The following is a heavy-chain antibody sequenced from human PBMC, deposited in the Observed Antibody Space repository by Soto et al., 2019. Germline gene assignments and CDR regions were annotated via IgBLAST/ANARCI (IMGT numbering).Heavy chain of an antibody. Sequence: QLQLQESGPGLVKPSETLSLTCTVSGGSIRSSTYYWGWIRQPPGKGLAWIGSIYYSGSTYYNPSLKSRVIRSVDTSNNHFSLRLGSLTAADTAVYYWANSYGDYVSYWGQGTLVTVAS. J-gene: IGHJ4*02. CDR1: GGSIRSSTYY. CDR2: IYYSGST. CDR3: ANSYGDYVSY. D-gene: IGHD4-17*01. V-gene: IGHV4-39*01.